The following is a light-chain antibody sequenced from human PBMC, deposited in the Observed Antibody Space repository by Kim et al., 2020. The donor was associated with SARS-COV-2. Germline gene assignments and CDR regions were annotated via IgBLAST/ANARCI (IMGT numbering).Light chain of an antibody. Sequence: DIQMTQSPSSLSASVGDRVTITCQASQDISNYLNWYQQKPGKAPKLLIYDASNLETGVPSRFSGSGSGTDFTFTISSLQPDDIATYYWHQYDNLPFGQGTKVDIK. J-gene: IGKJ3*01. CDR3: HQYDNLP. CDR2: DAS. V-gene: IGKV1-33*01. CDR1: QDISNY.